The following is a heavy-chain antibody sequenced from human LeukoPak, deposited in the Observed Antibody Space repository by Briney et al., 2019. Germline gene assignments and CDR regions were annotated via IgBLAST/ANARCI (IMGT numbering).Heavy chain of an antibody. CDR2: VSYDGSNK. Sequence: GGSLRLSCAASGFTFSSYGMHWVRRAPGKGLEWAAFVSYDGSNKYYADSVKGRFTISRDNSKNTLYLQMNSLRAEDTAVYYCARGCSGGSCYESKFDPWGQGTLVTVSS. CDR1: GFTFSSYG. J-gene: IGHJ5*02. CDR3: ARGCSGGSCYESKFDP. D-gene: IGHD2-15*01. V-gene: IGHV3-30*19.